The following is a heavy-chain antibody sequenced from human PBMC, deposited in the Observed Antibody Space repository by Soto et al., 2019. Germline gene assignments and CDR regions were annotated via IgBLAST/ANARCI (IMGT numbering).Heavy chain of an antibody. CDR1: GYTFTGCY. J-gene: IGHJ1*01. V-gene: IGHV1-2*04. CDR3: ARAQYGDSPPDFQH. CDR2: INPNSGGT. D-gene: IGHD4-17*01. Sequence: GASVKVSCKASGYTFTGCYMRWVRQAPGQGLEWMGWINPNSGGTNYAQKFQGWVTMTRDTSISTAYMELSRLRSDDTAVYYCARAQYGDSPPDFQHWGQGTLVTVSS.